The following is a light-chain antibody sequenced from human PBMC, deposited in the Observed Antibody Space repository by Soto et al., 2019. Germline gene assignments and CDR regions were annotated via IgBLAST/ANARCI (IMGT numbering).Light chain of an antibody. CDR1: SSDVGGFNF. CDR3: NSYAGHNHLL. Sequence: QSALTQPPSASGSPGQSVTISCTGTSSDVGGFNFVSWYQQHPGKAPKLIIYEVNKRPSGVPDRFSGSKSGNTASLTVSGLQADDEADYYCNSYAGHNHLLFGGGTKLTVL. V-gene: IGLV2-8*01. CDR2: EVN. J-gene: IGLJ3*02.